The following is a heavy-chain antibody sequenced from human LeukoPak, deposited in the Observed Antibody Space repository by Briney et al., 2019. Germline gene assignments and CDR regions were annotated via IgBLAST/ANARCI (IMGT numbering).Heavy chain of an antibody. CDR3: ASEGFSSGYIDY. D-gene: IGHD6-19*01. J-gene: IGHJ4*02. CDR1: GGSINSYY. CDR2: IYYSGST. Sequence: SETLSLTCSVSGGSINSYYWGWIRQPPGKGLEWIGSIYYSGSTYYNPSLKSRVTISVDTTKNQFSLKLSSVTAADTAVYYCASEGFSSGYIDYWGQGTLVTVSS. V-gene: IGHV4-39*07.